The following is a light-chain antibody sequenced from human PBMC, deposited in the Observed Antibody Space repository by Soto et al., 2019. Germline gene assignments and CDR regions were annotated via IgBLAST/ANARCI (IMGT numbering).Light chain of an antibody. CDR1: SSNIGSNI. J-gene: IGLJ2*01. V-gene: IGLV1-44*01. CDR3: AAWDDSLNGPV. Sequence: QAVVTQPPSASGTPVQRVTISCSVGSSNIGSNIVNWYQQLPGAAPKLLIYSNNQRPSGVPDRFSGSKSGTSASLAISGLQSEDEAHYYCAAWDDSLNGPVFGGGTQLTVL. CDR2: SNN.